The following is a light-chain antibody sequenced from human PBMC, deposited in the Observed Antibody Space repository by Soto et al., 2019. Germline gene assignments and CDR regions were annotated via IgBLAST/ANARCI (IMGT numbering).Light chain of an antibody. CDR3: ASYTSSSTSVI. V-gene: IGLV2-14*01. CDR2: EVS. J-gene: IGLJ2*01. Sequence: QSVLTQPASVSGSPGQSITISCTGTSSDVGGYKYVSWYQQHPDKAPKLIIFEVSNRPSGISSRFSGSKSGNTASLTISGLQAEDEAYYYCASYTSSSTSVIFGRGTKRTVL. CDR1: SSDVGGYKY.